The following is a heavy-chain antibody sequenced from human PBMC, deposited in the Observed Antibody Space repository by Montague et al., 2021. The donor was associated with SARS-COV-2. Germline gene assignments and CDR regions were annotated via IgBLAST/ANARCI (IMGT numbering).Heavy chain of an antibody. J-gene: IGHJ6*02. V-gene: IGHV4-4*07. CDR2: VYPSGTT. CDR3: ARATRRVEESGPWDNNGMDD. D-gene: IGHD1/OR15-1a*01. CDR1: GDSISGYY. Sequence: SETLSLTCSVSGDSISGYYWGWIRQPAGKRLEWIGHVYPSGTTDYNPSLGSRVTVSVDTSMNQFSLKLTSVTAADTAVYYCARATRRVEESGPWDNNGMDDWGQGTTVIVSS.